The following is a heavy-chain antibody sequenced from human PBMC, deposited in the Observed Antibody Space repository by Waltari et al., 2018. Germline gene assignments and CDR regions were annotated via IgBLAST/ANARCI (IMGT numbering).Heavy chain of an antibody. D-gene: IGHD3-3*01. J-gene: IGHJ6*02. V-gene: IGHV4-34*01. CDR2: NNHSGST. CDR1: GGSFSGYY. Sequence: QVQLQQWGAGLLKPSETLSLTCAVYGGSFSGYYWSWIRQPPGKGLEWIGENNHSGSTNYNPSLKGRVTISVDTSKNQFSLKLSSVTAADTAVYYCARHGLLRFLEWLGYYYGMDVWGQGTTVTVSS. CDR3: ARHGLLRFLEWLGYYYGMDV.